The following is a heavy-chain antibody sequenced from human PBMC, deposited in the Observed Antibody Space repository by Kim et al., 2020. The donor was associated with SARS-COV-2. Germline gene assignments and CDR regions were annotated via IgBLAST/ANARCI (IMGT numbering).Heavy chain of an antibody. V-gene: IGHV3-23*01. CDR3: VKSIGFSSGGIWYGVFGD. Sequence: GGSLRLSCAASGFTFRSYGMNWVRQAPGKGLEWVATINANGGGQYYADSVKGRFTISRDNSKNTVYLQMNSLRAEDTAVYYCVKSIGFSSGGIWYGVFGDWGQGTQVTVSS. CDR2: INANGGGQ. CDR1: GFTFRSYG. D-gene: IGHD2-15*01. J-gene: IGHJ4*02.